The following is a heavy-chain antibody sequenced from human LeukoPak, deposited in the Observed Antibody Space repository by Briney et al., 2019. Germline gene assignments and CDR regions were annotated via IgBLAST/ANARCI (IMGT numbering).Heavy chain of an antibody. J-gene: IGHJ3*02. V-gene: IGHV3-48*04. CDR2: ISSSSSTI. D-gene: IGHD6-19*01. CDR3: ARDRHWQWLPDAFDI. Sequence: TGGSLRLSCAASGFTFSSYSMNWVRQAPGKGLEWVSYISSSSSTIYYADSVKGRFTISRDNAKNSLYLQMNSLRAEDTAVYYCARDRHWQWLPDAFDIWGQGTMVTVSS. CDR1: GFTFSSYS.